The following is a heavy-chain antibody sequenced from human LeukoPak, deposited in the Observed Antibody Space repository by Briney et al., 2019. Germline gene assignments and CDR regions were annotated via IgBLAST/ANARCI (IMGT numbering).Heavy chain of an antibody. CDR3: ARTRYYYDSSGYYWGVYYFDY. CDR1: GYSISSGYY. Sequence: SETLSLTCAVSGYSISSGYYWGWIRQPPGKGLEWIGSIYHSGSTYYNPSLKSRVTISVDTCKNQFSLKLSSVTAADTAVYYCARTRYYYDSSGYYWGVYYFDYWGQGTLVTVSS. CDR2: IYHSGST. J-gene: IGHJ4*02. D-gene: IGHD3-22*01. V-gene: IGHV4-38-2*01.